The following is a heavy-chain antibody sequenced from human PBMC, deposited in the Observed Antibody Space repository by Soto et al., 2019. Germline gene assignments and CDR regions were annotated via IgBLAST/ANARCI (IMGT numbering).Heavy chain of an antibody. J-gene: IGHJ4*02. CDR2: LSDSGGST. Sequence: EVQLLESGGGLVQPGGSLRLSCAASGFTFSSYAMSWVRQAPGKGLEWVSALSDSGGSTYYADSVKGRFTISRDNSKNTLYLQMNSLRAEDTAVYYCAKRVVATVGRLDYWGQGTLVTVSS. CDR1: GFTFSSYA. V-gene: IGHV3-23*01. CDR3: AKRVVATVGRLDY. D-gene: IGHD1-26*01.